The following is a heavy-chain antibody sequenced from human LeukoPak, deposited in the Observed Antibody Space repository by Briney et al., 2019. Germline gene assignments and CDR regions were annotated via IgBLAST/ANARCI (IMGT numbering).Heavy chain of an antibody. CDR1: GFTFSSYP. CDR2: ISSDGSDK. V-gene: IGHV3-30-3*01. D-gene: IGHD3-16*02. CDR3: ARLSKGPDAFDI. J-gene: IGHJ3*02. Sequence: GGSLRLSCAASGFTFSSYPMHWVRQAPGKGLEWVALISSDGSDKKYADSVKGRFTISRDNAKNSLYLQMNSLRAEDTAVYYCARLSKGPDAFDIWGQGTMVTVSS.